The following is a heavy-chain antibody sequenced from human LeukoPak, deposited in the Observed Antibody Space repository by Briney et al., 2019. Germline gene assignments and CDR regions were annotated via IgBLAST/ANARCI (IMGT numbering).Heavy chain of an antibody. Sequence: GGSLRLSCAASGFTVSSNYMNWVRQAPGKGLEWVSGIYSGGSTYYADSVKGRFTISRDNSKNTLYLQMNSLRAEDTAVYYCARSRYGTTWSSSWEFDYWGQGTLVTVSS. J-gene: IGHJ4*02. CDR1: GFTVSSNY. D-gene: IGHD6-13*01. CDR2: IYSGGST. CDR3: ARSRYGTTWSSSWEFDY. V-gene: IGHV3-66*01.